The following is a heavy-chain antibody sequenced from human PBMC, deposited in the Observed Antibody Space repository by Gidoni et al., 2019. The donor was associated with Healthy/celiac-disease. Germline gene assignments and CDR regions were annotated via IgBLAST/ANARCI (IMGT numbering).Heavy chain of an antibody. J-gene: IGHJ6*02. D-gene: IGHD3-10*01. CDR2: IYPGDSDT. Sequence: EVQLVQSGAEVKKPGESLKISCTGSGYSFTSYWIGWVRQMPGKGLEWMGIIYPGDSDTRYSPSFQGQVTISADKSISTAYLQWSSLKASDTAMYYCARGITMVRGVIPYYGMDVWSQGTTVTVSS. CDR3: ARGITMVRGVIPYYGMDV. V-gene: IGHV5-51*01. CDR1: GYSFTSYW.